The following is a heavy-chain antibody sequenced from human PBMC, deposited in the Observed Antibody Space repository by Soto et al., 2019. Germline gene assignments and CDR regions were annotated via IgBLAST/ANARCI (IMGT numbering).Heavy chain of an antibody. CDR2: LSGTGGTT. J-gene: IGHJ4*02. Sequence: EVQLLESGGNLVQPGGSLRLSCAASGFAFSSYAMTWVRQAPGKGLEWVSALSGTGGTTYSADSVRGWFTIARDNSKNTLYLQMNGLSPEDSAIYYCAKFIVGTGGSSGWPWFLDSWGQGTLVTVSS. CDR3: AKFIVGTGGSSGWPWFLDS. V-gene: IGHV3-23*01. CDR1: GFAFSSYA. D-gene: IGHD6-25*01.